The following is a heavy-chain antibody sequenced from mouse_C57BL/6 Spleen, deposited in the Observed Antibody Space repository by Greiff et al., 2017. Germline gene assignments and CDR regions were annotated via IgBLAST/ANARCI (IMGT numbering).Heavy chain of an antibody. CDR2: TFYSGIT. D-gene: IGHD2-1*01. V-gene: IGHV3-3*01. CDR1: GFSINSDCY. J-gene: IGHJ4*01. CDR3: ARAPKIYHCLAMDY. Sequence: EVQLVESGPSLVRPSQTLSLTCTVSGFSINSDCYWIWIRQFPGNKLDYIWYTFYSGITYYNPSLEKRTYITRDTSKNQFSLKLSAVTTENTATYYCARAPKIYHCLAMDYWGQGTSVTVSS.